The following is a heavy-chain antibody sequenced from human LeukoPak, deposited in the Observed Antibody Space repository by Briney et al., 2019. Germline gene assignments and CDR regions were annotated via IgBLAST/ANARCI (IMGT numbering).Heavy chain of an antibody. CDR2: IYHSGST. Sequence: SETLSLTCTVSGGSISSGGYYWSWIRQPPGKGLEWIGYIYHSGSTYYNPSLKSRVTISVDRSKNQFSLKLTSVTAADTAVYYCARETAELGRSFDYWGQGAQVTVSS. D-gene: IGHD6-6*01. J-gene: IGHJ4*02. V-gene: IGHV4-30-2*01. CDR3: ARETAELGRSFDY. CDR1: GGSISSGGYY.